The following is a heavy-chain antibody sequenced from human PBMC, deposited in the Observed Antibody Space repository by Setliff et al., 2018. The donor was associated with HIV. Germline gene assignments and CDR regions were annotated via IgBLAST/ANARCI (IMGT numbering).Heavy chain of an antibody. CDR3: VRDWQSLDWGRGGDC. CDR1: GFTVDSKY. J-gene: IGHJ4*02. Sequence: PGESLKISCAASGFTVDSKYMSWVRQAPGKGLEWVAFISSSSSSYIKYADSVKGRFTISRDNAKNSLYLQMNSLRAEDTAVYYCVRDWQSLDWGRGGDCWGQGTLVTVSS. V-gene: IGHV3-11*05. D-gene: IGHD3-16*01. CDR2: ISSSSSSYI.